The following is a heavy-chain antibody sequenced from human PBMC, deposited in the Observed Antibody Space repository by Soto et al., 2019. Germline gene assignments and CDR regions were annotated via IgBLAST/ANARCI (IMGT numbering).Heavy chain of an antibody. Sequence: EVQLVESGGGLVQPGGSLRLSCAASGFTFSSYWMSWVRQAPGKGLEWVANIKQDGSEKYYVDSVKGRFTISRDNAKNSLYLQMNSLRAEDTAVYYCARARGYGYYYYYSMDGWGKGTTVTVSS. D-gene: IGHD5-12*01. CDR2: IKQDGSEK. CDR3: ARARGYGYYYYYSMDG. J-gene: IGHJ6*03. CDR1: GFTFSSYW. V-gene: IGHV3-7*01.